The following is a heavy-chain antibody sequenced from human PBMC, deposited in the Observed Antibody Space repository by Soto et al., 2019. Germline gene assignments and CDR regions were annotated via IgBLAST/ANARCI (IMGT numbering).Heavy chain of an antibody. CDR3: ARDKDTSSWTGFDF. D-gene: IGHD1-1*01. CDR1: GFTFATYA. Sequence: PGGSLRLSCAASGFTFATYAMSWVRQAPGKGLEWVSAISATGVSTHYADSVKGRVTISRDNSANTLSLEMSSLTAEDTAVYYCARDKDTSSWTGFDFWGQGPLVTVSS. CDR2: ISATGVST. J-gene: IGHJ4*01. V-gene: IGHV3-23*01.